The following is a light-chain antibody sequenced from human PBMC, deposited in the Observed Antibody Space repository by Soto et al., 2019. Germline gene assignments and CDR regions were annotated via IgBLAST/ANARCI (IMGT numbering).Light chain of an antibody. CDR2: AAS. CDR1: QRIANW. V-gene: IGKV1-12*01. CDR3: QQASSFPFT. Sequence: DIQMTQSPSSVSASVGDRVTISCRASQRIANWVAWYQQKPGKAPHLLIYAASTLESGAPSRFSGSGSGTDFIFNISSRQPEDSATYYFQQASSFPFTFGPGTKVDV. J-gene: IGKJ3*01.